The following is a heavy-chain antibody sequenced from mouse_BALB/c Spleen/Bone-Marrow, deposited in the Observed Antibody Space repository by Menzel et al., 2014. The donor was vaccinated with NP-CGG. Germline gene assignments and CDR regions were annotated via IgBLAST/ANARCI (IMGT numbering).Heavy chain of an antibody. CDR1: GFSLTSYG. CDR3: ARNGNYYFDY. J-gene: IGHJ2*01. Sequence: VHLVESGPGLVQPSQSLSISCTVSGFSLTSYGVHWVRQSPGKGLEWLGVIWRGGSTHYNAAFISRLSISKDNSKSQVFFKMNSLQANDTAIYNCARNGNYYFDYWGQGTTLTVSS. V-gene: IGHV2-2*02. CDR2: IWRGGST. D-gene: IGHD2-1*01.